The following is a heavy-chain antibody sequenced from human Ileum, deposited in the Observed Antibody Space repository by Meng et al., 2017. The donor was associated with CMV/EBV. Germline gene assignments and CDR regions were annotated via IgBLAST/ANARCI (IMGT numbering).Heavy chain of an antibody. CDR2: IRMKGQSYTT. D-gene: IGHD3-3*01. CDR1: DYY. Sequence: DYYMDWVRQAPGKGLEWVGRIRMKGQSYTTSYAASVKDRFTTLRDDSKSSLYLQMNSLKPEDTAVYYCCRVGAYYDGNGYSLDALDIWGQGTMVTVSS. V-gene: IGHV3-72*01. J-gene: IGHJ3*02. CDR3: CRVGAYYDGNGYSLDALDI.